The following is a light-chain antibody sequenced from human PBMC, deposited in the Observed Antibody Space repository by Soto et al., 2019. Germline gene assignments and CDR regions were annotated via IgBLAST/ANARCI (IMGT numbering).Light chain of an antibody. CDR2: GAS. V-gene: IGKV1-39*01. J-gene: IGKJ4*01. CDR3: QQSYDVRLS. Sequence: DIQMTQSPSSLSADVGDRVTITCRASQSLSDYLNWYQQKPGKAPNLLIHGASTLQSGVLSRFSGGGSGTEFTLTISSLQPEDFATYYCQQSYDVRLSFGGGTKV. CDR1: QSLSDY.